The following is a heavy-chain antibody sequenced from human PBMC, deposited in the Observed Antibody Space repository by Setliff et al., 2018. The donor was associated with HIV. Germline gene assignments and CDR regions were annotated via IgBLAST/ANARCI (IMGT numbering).Heavy chain of an antibody. CDR1: GDSISRRIYY. Sequence: SETLSLTCTVSGDSISRRIYYWGWIRQPPGKGLEWIGNFYYSGSSHYNPSLKSRFTISVDTSKNQFSLKLISVSAADTAVYYCAKLLPAADMAREIDSWGQGTLVTVSS. CDR2: FYYSGSS. V-gene: IGHV4-39*01. D-gene: IGHD2-2*01. CDR3: AKLLPAADMAREIDS. J-gene: IGHJ4*02.